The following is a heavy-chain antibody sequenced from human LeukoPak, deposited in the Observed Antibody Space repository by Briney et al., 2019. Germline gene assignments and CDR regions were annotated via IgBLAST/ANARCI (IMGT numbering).Heavy chain of an antibody. V-gene: IGHV3-30*02. CDR1: GFTFSSYG. CDR2: IRYDGSNK. D-gene: IGHD2-2*01. J-gene: IGHJ3*02. Sequence: PGGSLRLSCAASGFTFSSYGMHWVRQAPGKGLEWVAFIRYDGSNKYYAVSVKGRFTISRDNSKNTLYLQMNSLRAEDTAVYYCAQADIVVAPGDAFDIWGQRTMVTVSS. CDR3: AQADIVVAPGDAFDI.